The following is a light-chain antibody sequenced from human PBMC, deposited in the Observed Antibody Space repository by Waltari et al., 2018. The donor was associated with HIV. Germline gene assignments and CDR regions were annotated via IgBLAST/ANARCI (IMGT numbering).Light chain of an antibody. CDR3: QESYSTPWT. J-gene: IGKJ1*01. CDR2: GAS. CDR1: QNITDY. V-gene: IGKV1-39*01. Sequence: DIKMTQSPSSLSASVGDRVTVTCRASQNITDYLNWYQHKQGKAPKVLIYGASRLQSGVPARFSGSGSGTDFTLTIRSLQPEDFATYYCQESYSTPWTFGQGTKVEFK.